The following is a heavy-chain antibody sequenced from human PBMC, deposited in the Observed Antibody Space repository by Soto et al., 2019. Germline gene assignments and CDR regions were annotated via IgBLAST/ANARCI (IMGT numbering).Heavy chain of an antibody. Sequence: PGGSLRLSCAASGFTFSSYAMSWVRQAPGKGLEWVGRIKSKTEGGTTDYAAPVKGRFTLSRDDSKNTLYLQMNSLKTEDSAVYYCTTVTPPGWGQGTLVTVSS. CDR3: TTVTPPG. V-gene: IGHV3-15*01. CDR2: IKSKTEGGTT. J-gene: IGHJ4*02. CDR1: GFTFSSYA.